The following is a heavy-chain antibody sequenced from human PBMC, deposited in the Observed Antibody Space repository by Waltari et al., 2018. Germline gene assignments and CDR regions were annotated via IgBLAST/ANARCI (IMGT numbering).Heavy chain of an antibody. CDR1: GFTFSSYW. CDR3: ARAHSSSWYDPTDYFDY. Sequence: EVQLVESGGGLVQPGGSLRLSCAASGFTFSSYWMSWVRQAPGKGLEWVANIKQDGSEKYYVDSVKGRFTISRDNAKNSLYLQMNSLRAEDTAVYYCARAHSSSWYDPTDYFDYWGQGTLVTVSS. D-gene: IGHD6-13*01. CDR2: IKQDGSEK. J-gene: IGHJ4*02. V-gene: IGHV3-7*04.